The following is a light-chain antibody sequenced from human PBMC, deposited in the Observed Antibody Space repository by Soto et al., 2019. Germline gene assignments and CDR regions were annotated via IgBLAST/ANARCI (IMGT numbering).Light chain of an antibody. CDR2: DVS. CDR1: SSDVGGYNY. V-gene: IGLV2-11*01. J-gene: IGLJ1*01. CDR3: CSYGGSYTAYV. Sequence: QSALTQPRSVSGSPGQSVTISCTGTSSDVGGYNYVSWYQQHPGKAPKLMIYDVSKRPSGVPDRFSGSKSGNTASLTISGLQAEDEADYYCCSYGGSYTAYVFGTGTKLTVL.